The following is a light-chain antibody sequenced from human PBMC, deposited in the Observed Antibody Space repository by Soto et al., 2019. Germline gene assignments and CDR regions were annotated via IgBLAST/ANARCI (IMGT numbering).Light chain of an antibody. CDR1: QSISSW. Sequence: DIHMTQSPSTLSASVGDTVTITCRASQSISSWLAWYQQKPGKDPKLLIYADSSLESGVPSRFSGSGSGTEFTLAISSLQPDDFATYYREQYNSYWTFGQGSTGDI. J-gene: IGKJ1*01. CDR3: EQYNSYWT. CDR2: ADS. V-gene: IGKV1-5*01.